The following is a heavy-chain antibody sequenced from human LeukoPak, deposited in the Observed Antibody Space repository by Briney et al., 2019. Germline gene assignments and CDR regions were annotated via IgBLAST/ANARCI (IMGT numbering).Heavy chain of an antibody. CDR3: ARVSAAGMEFHYGMDV. J-gene: IGHJ6*02. V-gene: IGHV4-59*01. CDR1: GGSISSYY. D-gene: IGHD6-13*01. CDR2: IYYSGST. Sequence: SETLSLTCTVSGGSISSYYWSWIRQPPGKGLEWIGYIYYSGSTNYNPSLKSRVTISVDTSKNQFSLSMRSVTAADTAVYYCARVSAAGMEFHYGMDVWGQGTTVFVSS.